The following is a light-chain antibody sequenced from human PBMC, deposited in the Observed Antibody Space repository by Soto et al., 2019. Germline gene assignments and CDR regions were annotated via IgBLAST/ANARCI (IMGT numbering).Light chain of an antibody. J-gene: IGLJ2*01. Sequence: QSVLTQPASVSGSPGQSITISCTGTSADVGTYKLVSWYQHHPGKVPRLMIYDGTKRPSGVSDRFSGSKSGNTASLTISGLQTEDEADYYCCSYAGSSTFVVVGGGTKLTVL. CDR2: DGT. V-gene: IGLV2-23*03. CDR1: SADVGTYKL. CDR3: CSYAGSSTFVV.